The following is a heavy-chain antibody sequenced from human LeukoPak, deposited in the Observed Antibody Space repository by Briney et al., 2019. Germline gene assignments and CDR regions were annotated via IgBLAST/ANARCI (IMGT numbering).Heavy chain of an antibody. CDR1: GGSISSSNW. CDR2: IYHSGST. J-gene: IGHJ4*02. Sequence: PSGTLSLTCAVSGGSISSSNWWSWVRQPPGKGLEWIGEIYHSGSTNYNPSLKSRVTISVDTSKNQFSLKLSSVTAADTAVYYCARGLVPLHTFDYWGQGTLVTVSS. D-gene: IGHD3/OR15-3a*01. V-gene: IGHV4-4*02. CDR3: ARGLVPLHTFDY.